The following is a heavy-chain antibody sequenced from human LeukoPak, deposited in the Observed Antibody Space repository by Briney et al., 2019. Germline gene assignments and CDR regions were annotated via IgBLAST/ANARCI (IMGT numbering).Heavy chain of an antibody. CDR2: ISGGST. J-gene: IGHJ4*02. CDR3: ATDRGWRTSGYYLYYFEY. Sequence: GGSLRLSCAASGFTFSSYAMSWVRQAPGKGLEWVSAISGGSTYYADSVKGRFTISRDNSKNTLYLQMNSLRAEDTAVYYCATDRGWRTSGYYLYYFEYWGQGTLVTFSS. V-gene: IGHV3-23*01. D-gene: IGHD3-3*01. CDR1: GFTFSSYA.